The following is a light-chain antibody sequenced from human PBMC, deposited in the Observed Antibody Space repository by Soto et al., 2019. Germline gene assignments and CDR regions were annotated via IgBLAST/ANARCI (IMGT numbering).Light chain of an antibody. CDR2: GAS. Sequence: EIVLTQSPGTLSLSPGERGTLSFRASQSVSSNNLAWYQQKPGQAPRLLIFGASTRAHGTPDRFSGSGSGTDFSLTMSRLEPEDFAVYYCQQYDRSPYNFGQGTKLEIK. V-gene: IGKV3-20*01. CDR1: QSVSSNN. CDR3: QQYDRSPYN. J-gene: IGKJ2*01.